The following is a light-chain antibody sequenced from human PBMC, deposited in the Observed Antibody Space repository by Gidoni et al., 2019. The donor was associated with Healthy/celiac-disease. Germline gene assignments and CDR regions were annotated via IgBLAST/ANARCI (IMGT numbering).Light chain of an antibody. J-gene: IGLJ2*01. CDR1: KLGDKY. Sequence: YELTQPPPVSVSPGQTASITCSGDKLGDKYACWYQQKPGQSPVLVIYQDSKRPSGIPERFSGSNSGSTATLTISGTQAMDEADYYCQAWDSSTVVFGGGTKLTVL. V-gene: IGLV3-1*01. CDR3: QAWDSSTVV. CDR2: QDS.